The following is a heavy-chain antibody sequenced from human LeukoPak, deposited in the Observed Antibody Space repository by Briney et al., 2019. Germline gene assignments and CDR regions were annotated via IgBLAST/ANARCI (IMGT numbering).Heavy chain of an antibody. D-gene: IGHD3-16*02. CDR3: ARDLLLTFGGVIVTNYFDY. V-gene: IGHV3-21*06. CDR2: ISSSSSYI. CDR1: RFTFSSYS. Sequence: GGSLRLSCAASRFTFSSYSMNWVRQAPGKGLEWVSSISSSSSYIYYADSVKGRFTISRDNAKNSLYLQMNSLRAEDTAVYYCARDLLLTFGGVIVTNYFDYWGQGTLVTVSS. J-gene: IGHJ4*02.